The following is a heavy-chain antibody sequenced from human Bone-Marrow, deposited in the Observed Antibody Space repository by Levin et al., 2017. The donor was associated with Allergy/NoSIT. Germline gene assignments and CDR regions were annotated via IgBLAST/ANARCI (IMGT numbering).Heavy chain of an antibody. CDR2: ISYDGSNK. J-gene: IGHJ4*02. D-gene: IGHD1-7*01. V-gene: IGHV3-30*18. CDR3: AKVSGRGWNYVALEYYFDY. CDR1: GFTFSSYG. Sequence: GESLKISCAASGFTFSSYGMHWVRQAPGKGLEWVAVISYDGSNKYYADSVKGRFTISRDNSKNTLYLQMNSLRAEDTAVYYCAKVSGRGWNYVALEYYFDYWGQGTLVTVSS.